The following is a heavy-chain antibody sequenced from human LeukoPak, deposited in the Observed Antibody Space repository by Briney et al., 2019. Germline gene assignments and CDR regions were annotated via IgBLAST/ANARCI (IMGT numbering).Heavy chain of an antibody. CDR3: AKDSSGLSHIYMDV. CDR2: ISTGASIT. CDR1: GFTFNTYA. Sequence: GESLKISCAASGFTFNTYAMTWGRQAPGKGLEWLSTISTGASITYYADSVKGRFTISRDNSKNTLYLQMNSLRAEDTAVYYCAKDSSGLSHIYMDVWGKGTTVTVSS. D-gene: IGHD6-19*01. J-gene: IGHJ6*03. V-gene: IGHV3-23*01.